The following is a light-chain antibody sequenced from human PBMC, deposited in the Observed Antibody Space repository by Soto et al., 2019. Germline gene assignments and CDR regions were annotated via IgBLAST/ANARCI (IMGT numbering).Light chain of an antibody. CDR1: QSVLYSSNNKNY. CDR2: WAS. Sequence: DTVMTQSPDSLAVSLGERATINCKSSQSVLYSSNNKNYLAWYQQKPGQPPKLLIYWASTRESGVPDRFSASGSGTDFTLTISSLQAEDVAVYYCQQYYSTPWTFGQGTKVEIK. J-gene: IGKJ1*01. V-gene: IGKV4-1*01. CDR3: QQYYSTPWT.